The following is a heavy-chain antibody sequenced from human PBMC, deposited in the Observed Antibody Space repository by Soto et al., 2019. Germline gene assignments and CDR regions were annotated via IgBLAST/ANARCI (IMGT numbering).Heavy chain of an antibody. CDR2: IYYSGST. J-gene: IGHJ5*02. CDR1: GGTISSYC. V-gene: IGHV4-30-4*01. D-gene: IGHD2-15*01. Sequence: SETLSLTCTVSGGTISSYCWSWIRQPPGKGLEWIGYIYYSGSTYYNPSLKSRVTISVDTSKNQFSLKLSSVTAADTAVYYCARDAYCSGGSCYPNWFDPWGQGTLVTVSS. CDR3: ARDAYCSGGSCYPNWFDP.